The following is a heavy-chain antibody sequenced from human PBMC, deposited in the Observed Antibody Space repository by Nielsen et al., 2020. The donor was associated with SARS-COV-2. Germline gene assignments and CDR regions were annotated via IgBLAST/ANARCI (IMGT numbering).Heavy chain of an antibody. D-gene: IGHD3-22*01. V-gene: IGHV5-51*01. J-gene: IGHJ4*02. Sequence: GESLKISCQGSGYSFTSYWIGWVRQMPGKGLEWMGIIYPGDSDTRYSPSFQGQVTISADKSISTAYLQWSSLKASDTAMYYCARVGSSGYYYVYYFDYWGQGTLVTVSS. CDR1: GYSFTSYW. CDR2: IYPGDSDT. CDR3: ARVGSSGYYYVYYFDY.